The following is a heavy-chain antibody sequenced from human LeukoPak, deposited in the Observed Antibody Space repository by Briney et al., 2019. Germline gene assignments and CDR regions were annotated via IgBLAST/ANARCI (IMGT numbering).Heavy chain of an antibody. Sequence: SETLSLTCTVSGGSISSYYWSWIRQPPGKGLEWIGYIYNSGSTNYNPSLKSRVTISADTSKKQFSLRVSSVTAADTAVYYCARRLRIEGGSRRGDALDMWGQGTMVTVSS. D-gene: IGHD1-26*01. J-gene: IGHJ3*02. CDR2: IYNSGST. CDR1: GGSISSYY. CDR3: ARRLRIEGGSRRGDALDM. V-gene: IGHV4-59*08.